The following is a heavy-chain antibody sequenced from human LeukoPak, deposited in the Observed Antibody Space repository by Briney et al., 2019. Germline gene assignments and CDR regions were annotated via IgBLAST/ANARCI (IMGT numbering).Heavy chain of an antibody. V-gene: IGHV3-33*01. Sequence: GGSLRLSCAASGLSFNDYDMDWVRQAPGKGPEWGAVIWDDGSNKYYAESVKGRFTISRDISKNMLYLQMNSLRVEDTAVYYCARERGGQDWDFDLWGRGTLVTVSS. CDR2: IWDDGSNK. CDR1: GLSFNDYD. J-gene: IGHJ2*01. CDR3: ARERGGQDWDFDL. D-gene: IGHD3-10*01.